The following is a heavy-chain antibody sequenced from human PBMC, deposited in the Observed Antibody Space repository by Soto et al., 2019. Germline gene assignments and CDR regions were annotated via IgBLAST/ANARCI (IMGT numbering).Heavy chain of an antibody. D-gene: IGHD3-16*01. CDR3: ARHDPWGPLDY. Sequence: PSETLSLTCAVYGGSFSGYYWSWIRQPPGKGLEWIGEINHSGSTNYNPSLKSRITKSVDTSRKQFSLKLSSVTAADTTMYYCARHDPWGPLDYWGQGTLVTVSS. V-gene: IGHV4-34*01. CDR1: GGSFSGYY. J-gene: IGHJ4*02. CDR2: INHSGST.